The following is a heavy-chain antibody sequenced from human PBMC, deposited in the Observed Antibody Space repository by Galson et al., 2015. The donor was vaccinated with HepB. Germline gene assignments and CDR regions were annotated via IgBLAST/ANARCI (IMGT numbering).Heavy chain of an antibody. CDR2: IIPVFGTA. D-gene: IGHD3-22*01. J-gene: IGHJ5*02. V-gene: IGHV1-69*13. CDR1: GGPFRNYA. CDR3: ATPPPNYDDASTYSGPLRFDP. Sequence: SVKVSCKASGGPFRNYAFSWVRQAPGQGLEWMGAIIPVFGTAKYAQRFHDRVTITADESRRTVYMEVSSLRSDDTAVYYCATPPPNYDDASTYSGPLRFDPWGQGTLVIVSS.